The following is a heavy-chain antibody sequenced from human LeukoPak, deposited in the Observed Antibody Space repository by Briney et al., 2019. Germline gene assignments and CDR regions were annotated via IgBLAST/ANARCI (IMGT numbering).Heavy chain of an antibody. J-gene: IGHJ3*02. CDR3: ARDRQGYDILTGYYNDAFDI. Sequence: SETLSLTCTVSGGSISSYYWSWIRQPPGKGLEWIGYIYYSGSTNYNPSLKSRVTISVDTSKNQFSLKLSSVTAADTAVYYCARDRQGYDILTGYYNDAFDIWGQGTMVTVSS. CDR1: GGSISSYY. V-gene: IGHV4-59*12. D-gene: IGHD3-9*01. CDR2: IYYSGST.